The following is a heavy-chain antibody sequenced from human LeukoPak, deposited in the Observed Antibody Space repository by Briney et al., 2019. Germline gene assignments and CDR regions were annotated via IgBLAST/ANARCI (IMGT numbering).Heavy chain of an antibody. CDR1: GFSFNNYN. Sequence: GGSLRLSCTASGFSFNNYNMNWVRQAPGKGLEWVSYITLSSSTVYYADSVRGRLTISRDNAKNSLYLQMNSLRAEDTAVYYCAREPTYSSSWYTTCDYWGQGTLVTVSS. V-gene: IGHV3-48*01. CDR2: ITLSSSTV. D-gene: IGHD6-13*01. J-gene: IGHJ4*02. CDR3: AREPTYSSSWYTTCDY.